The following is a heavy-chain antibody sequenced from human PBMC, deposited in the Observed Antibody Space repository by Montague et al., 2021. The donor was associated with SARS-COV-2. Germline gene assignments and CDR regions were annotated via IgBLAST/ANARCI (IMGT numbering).Heavy chain of an antibody. D-gene: IGHD3-10*01. CDR2: IYYSGST. J-gene: IGHJ3*02. CDR3: ARADITMVRGDNRWAFDI. V-gene: IGHV4-59*01. CDR1: GGSISTYY. Sequence: SETLSLTCTVHGGSISTYYWSWIRQPPGKGLEWIGYIYYSGSTNYYPSLKSRVTISVDTSKNQFSLKLSSVTAADMAVYYCARADITMVRGDNRWAFDIWGKGTMVTVSS.